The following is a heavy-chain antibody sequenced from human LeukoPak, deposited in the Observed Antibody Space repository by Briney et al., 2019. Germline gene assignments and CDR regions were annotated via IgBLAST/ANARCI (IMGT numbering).Heavy chain of an antibody. CDR2: ISGSGGST. D-gene: IGHD3-22*01. CDR1: GFTFSSYA. CDR3: AKERGDSSGYYLYYFDY. J-gene: IGHJ4*02. V-gene: IGHV3-23*01. Sequence: GSLRLSCAASGFTFSSYAMSWVRQAPGKGLEWVSAISGSGGSTYYADSVKGRFTISRDNSKNTLYLQMNSLRAEDTAVYYCAKERGDSSGYYLYYFDYWGQGTLVTVSS.